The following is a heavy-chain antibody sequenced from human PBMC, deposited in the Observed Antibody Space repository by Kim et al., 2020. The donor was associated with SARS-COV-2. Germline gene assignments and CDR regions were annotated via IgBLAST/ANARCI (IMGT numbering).Heavy chain of an antibody. D-gene: IGHD6-13*01. CDR3: SRVESAAAGTKAFDY. CDR1: GGYFSGYY. CDR2: INHSGST. V-gene: IGHV4-34*01. J-gene: IGHJ4*02. Sequence: SETLSLTCAVYGGYFSGYYWSWIRQPPGKGLEWIGEINHSGSTNYNPSLKSRVTISVDTSKNQFSLKLSSVTAADTAVYYCSRVESAAAGTKAFDYWGQGTLVTVSS.